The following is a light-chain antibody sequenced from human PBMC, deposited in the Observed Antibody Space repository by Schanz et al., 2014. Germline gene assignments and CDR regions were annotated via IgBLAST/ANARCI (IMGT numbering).Light chain of an antibody. CDR2: GAS. CDR3: QQYDNWWT. V-gene: IGKV3-15*01. CDR1: QSVHIN. J-gene: IGKJ1*01. Sequence: EIVLTQSPGTLSLSPGERATLSCRASQSVHINYLAWHQQKPGQAPRLLISGASTRATGIPARFSGSGSGTEFTLTISSLQSEDFAVYYCQQYDNWWTFGPGTKVEVK.